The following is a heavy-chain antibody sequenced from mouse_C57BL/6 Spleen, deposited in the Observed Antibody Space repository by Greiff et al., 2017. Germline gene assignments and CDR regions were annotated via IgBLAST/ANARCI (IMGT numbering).Heavy chain of an antibody. Sequence: QVHVKQSGPELVKPGASVKISCKASGYSFTSYYIHWVKQRPGQGLEWIGWIYPGSGNTKYNEKFKGKATLTADTSSSTAYMQLSSLTSEDSAVYYCARPDSSGYGFAYWGQGTLVTVSA. CDR2: IYPGSGNT. J-gene: IGHJ3*01. D-gene: IGHD3-2*02. CDR1: GYSFTSYY. V-gene: IGHV1-66*01. CDR3: ARPDSSGYGFAY.